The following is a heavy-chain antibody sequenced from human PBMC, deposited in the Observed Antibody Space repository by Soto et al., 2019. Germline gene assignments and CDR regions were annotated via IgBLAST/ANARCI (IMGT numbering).Heavy chain of an antibody. J-gene: IGHJ4*02. CDR1: GITFSGYW. Sequence: EVQLVESGGGSVQPGGSLRLSCVASGITFSGYWMHWVRQVPGKGLVWVARVDSDGSGTSYADSVKGRFTISRDNAKNTRYLQMNSLRVEGTAVYYCGTVFEHWGQGIPVTVSS. CDR2: VDSDGSGT. V-gene: IGHV3-74*01. CDR3: GTVFEH.